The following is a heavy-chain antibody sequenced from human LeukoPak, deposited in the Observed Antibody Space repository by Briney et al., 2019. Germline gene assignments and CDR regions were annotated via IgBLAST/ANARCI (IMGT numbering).Heavy chain of an antibody. CDR1: GFTFSTYA. Sequence: GGSLRLSCAASGFTFSTYAMHWVRQAPGKGLEWVAVISHDESNKYYADSVKGRFTISRDNSKNTVYLQMNSLRAGDTAVFYCARGFGGTGFHYKRYYGMDAWGQGTTVTFSS. CDR3: ARGFGGTGFHYKRYYGMDA. J-gene: IGHJ6*02. D-gene: IGHD3-16*01. V-gene: IGHV3-30-3*01. CDR2: ISHDESNK.